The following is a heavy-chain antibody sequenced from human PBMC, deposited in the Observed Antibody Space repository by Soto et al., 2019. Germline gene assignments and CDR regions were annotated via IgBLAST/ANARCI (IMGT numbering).Heavy chain of an antibody. CDR3: VRATLSWGHYYFRGLDV. CDR1: GFMFSNYE. CDR2: IKHDGNEK. D-gene: IGHD3-22*01. J-gene: IGHJ6*02. V-gene: IGHV3-7*02. Sequence: GGSLRLSCAAPGFMFSNYEMNWVRQAPGEGLEWVANIKHDGNEKYYADSVKGRFTVSRDNVKNFLHLQMSGLRGDDTGVYFCVRATLSWGHYYFRGLDVWGQGTTVTVSS.